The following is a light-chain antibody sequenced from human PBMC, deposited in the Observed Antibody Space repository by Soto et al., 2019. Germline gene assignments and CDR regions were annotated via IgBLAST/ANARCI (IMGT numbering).Light chain of an antibody. J-gene: IGKJ5*01. CDR2: GAS. CDR3: QQYENWPPLT. Sequence: EIVMTQSPATLSVSPGERAALSCRASQSVSSNLDWYQQKPGQAPRLLIYGASTRATGFPTRFSGSGSGTEVTLTISSLQPEDLAVSYCQQYENWPPLTFGHGTRLEIK. CDR1: QSVSSN. V-gene: IGKV3-15*01.